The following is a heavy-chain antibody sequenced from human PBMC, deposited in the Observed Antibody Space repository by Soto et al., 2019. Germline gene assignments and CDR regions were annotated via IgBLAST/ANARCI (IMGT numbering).Heavy chain of an antibody. CDR1: GFSLKNMQLG. J-gene: IGHJ4*02. Sequence: QVTLKESGPVVVKPAETLTLTCTVSGFSLKNMQLGVSWIRRPPGKGLEWLGHIFANDETTYSTSLRKRLTISKDTSEKQVDLPLTNLDPVDNATYFCARMRASGPYFALFDYWGQGALVTVSS. CDR2: IFANDET. V-gene: IGHV2-26*01. CDR3: ARMRASGPYFALFDY. D-gene: IGHD3-9*01.